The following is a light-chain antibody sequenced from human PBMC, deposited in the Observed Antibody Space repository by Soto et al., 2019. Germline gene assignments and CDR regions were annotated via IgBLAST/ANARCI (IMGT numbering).Light chain of an antibody. CDR1: SSDVGGYNY. Sequence: QSALPQPASVYGSPGQSITIPCTGTSSDVGGYNYVSWYQQHPGKAPKLMIYDVSNRPSGVSNRFSGSKSGNTASLTISGLQAEDEADYYCSSYTSSSTNVFGTGTKVTVL. CDR2: DVS. CDR3: SSYTSSSTNV. V-gene: IGLV2-14*01. J-gene: IGLJ1*01.